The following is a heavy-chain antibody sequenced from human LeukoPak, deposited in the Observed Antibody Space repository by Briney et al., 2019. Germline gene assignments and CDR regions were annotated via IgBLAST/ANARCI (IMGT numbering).Heavy chain of an antibody. D-gene: IGHD4-17*01. Sequence: PGGSLRLSCAASGFTFTGYSMNWVRQAPGKGLEWVSSISSSSSYIYYADSVKGRFTISRDNAKSSLYLQMNSLRAEDTAVYYCARDYYGDYYFDYWGQGTLVTVSS. CDR3: ARDYYGDYYFDY. J-gene: IGHJ4*02. CDR1: GFTFTGYS. V-gene: IGHV3-21*01. CDR2: ISSSSSYI.